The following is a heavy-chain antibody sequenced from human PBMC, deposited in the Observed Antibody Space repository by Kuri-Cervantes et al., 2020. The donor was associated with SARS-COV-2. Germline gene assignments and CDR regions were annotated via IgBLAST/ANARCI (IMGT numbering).Heavy chain of an antibody. CDR1: GGSFSGYY. J-gene: IGHJ4*02. CDR3: ASPQQGATIWSFDY. V-gene: IGHV4-34*01. CDR2: IYYSGST. D-gene: IGHD1-26*01. Sequence: GSLRLSCAVYGGSFSGYYWSWIRQPPGKGLEWIGYIYYSGSTNYNPSLKSRVTISVDTSKNQFSLKLSSVTAADTAVYYCASPQQGATIWSFDYWGQGTLVTVSS.